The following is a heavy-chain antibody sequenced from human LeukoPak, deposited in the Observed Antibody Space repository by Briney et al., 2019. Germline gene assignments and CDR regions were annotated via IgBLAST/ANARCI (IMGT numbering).Heavy chain of an antibody. CDR3: ARGSGSYFLGFNSDYFDY. V-gene: IGHV4-4*07. CDR1: GGSIGSYY. J-gene: IGHJ4*02. Sequence: SETLSLTCTVSGGSIGSYYWSWIRQPPGKGLEWIGRIYTSGSTNYNPSLKSRVTMLVDTSKNQFSLKLSSVTAADTAVYYCARGSGSYFLGFNSDYFDYWGQGTLVTVSS. D-gene: IGHD1-26*01. CDR2: IYTSGST.